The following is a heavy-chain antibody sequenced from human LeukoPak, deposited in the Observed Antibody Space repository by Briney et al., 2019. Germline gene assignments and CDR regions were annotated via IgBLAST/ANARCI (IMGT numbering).Heavy chain of an antibody. J-gene: IGHJ4*02. D-gene: IGHD2-8*01. CDR3: ARAGYCTNGVCLFYFDY. CDR1: GYTFTSYD. CDR2: IIPIFGTA. V-gene: IGHV1-69*13. Sequence: SVKVSCKASGYTFTSYDINWVRQATGQGLEWMGGIIPIFGTANYAQKFQGRVTITADESTSTAYMELSSLRSEDTAVYYCARAGYCTNGVCLFYFDYWGQGTLVTVSS.